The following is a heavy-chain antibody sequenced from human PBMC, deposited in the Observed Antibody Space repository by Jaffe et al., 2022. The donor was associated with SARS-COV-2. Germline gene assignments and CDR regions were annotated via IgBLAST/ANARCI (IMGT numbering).Heavy chain of an antibody. V-gene: IGHV3-7*03. CDR3: AKYDSYHFDQ. CDR1: GFTFSNYW. D-gene: IGHD1-1*01. Sequence: EVQLVESGGDLVQPGESLRLSCAASGFTFSNYWMSWVRQAPGKGLEWVAKIKEDGSKKYYVDSVRGRFTISRDNANNLLYLQMNSLRAEDSALYYCAKYDSYHFDQWGQGTLVTVSS. CDR2: IKEDGSKK. J-gene: IGHJ4*02.